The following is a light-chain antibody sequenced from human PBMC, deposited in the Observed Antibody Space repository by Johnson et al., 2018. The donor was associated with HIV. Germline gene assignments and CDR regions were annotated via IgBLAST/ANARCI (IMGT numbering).Light chain of an antibody. Sequence: QAVLTQPPSVSAAPGQKVTISCSGISSKIGNNYVSWYQHLPGAAPKLLIYENNKRPSGIPDRFSGSKSGTSATLGITGLQTGDEADYSCGTWDSSLRAYVFGTGTKVTVL. CDR3: GTWDSSLRAYV. J-gene: IGLJ1*01. CDR1: SSKIGNNY. CDR2: ENN. V-gene: IGLV1-51*02.